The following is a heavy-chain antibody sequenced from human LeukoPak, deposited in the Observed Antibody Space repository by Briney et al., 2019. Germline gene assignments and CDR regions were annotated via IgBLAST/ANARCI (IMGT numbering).Heavy chain of an antibody. Sequence: GGSLRLSCAASGFTFSSYAMTWVRQAPGKGLEWVSTISGSGGGTYYADSVKGRFTISRDNSKNTLYLQMNSLRAEDTAVYYCARAVYCSSTSCYASYYMDVWGKGTTVTVSS. CDR2: ISGSGGGT. J-gene: IGHJ6*03. CDR1: GFTFSSYA. CDR3: ARAVYCSSTSCYASYYMDV. V-gene: IGHV3-23*01. D-gene: IGHD2-2*01.